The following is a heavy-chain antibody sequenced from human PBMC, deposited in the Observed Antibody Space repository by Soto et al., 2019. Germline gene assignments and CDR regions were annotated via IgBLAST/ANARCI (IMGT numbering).Heavy chain of an antibody. V-gene: IGHV1-18*04. J-gene: IGHJ4*02. CDR2: ISAYNGNT. Sequence: ASVKVSCKASGYTFTDYYMNWVRQAPGQGLEWMGWISAYNGNTNYAQKLQGRVTMTTDTSTSTAYMELRSLRSDDTAVYYCARDKGRIAAAGTDYWGQGTLVTVSS. CDR3: ARDKGRIAAAGTDY. D-gene: IGHD6-13*01. CDR1: GYTFTDYY.